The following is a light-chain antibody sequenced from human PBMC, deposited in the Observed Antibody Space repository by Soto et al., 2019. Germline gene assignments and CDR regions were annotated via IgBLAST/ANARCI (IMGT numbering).Light chain of an antibody. Sequence: EIAITQSPCTLSASYGERVTLPCRASQSVDINLAWYQEKPGQAPRLLIYEASTRATDIPSRFSGSGSGMDFTLTISRLEPEDFAVYYCQQYGRSPQTFGQGTKVDI. CDR1: QSVDIN. J-gene: IGKJ1*01. V-gene: IGKV3-20*01. CDR3: QQYGRSPQT. CDR2: EAS.